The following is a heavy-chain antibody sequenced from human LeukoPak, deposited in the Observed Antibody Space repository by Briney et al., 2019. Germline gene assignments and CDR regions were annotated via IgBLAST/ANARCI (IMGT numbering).Heavy chain of an antibody. J-gene: IGHJ4*02. CDR1: GSIFSDSW. CDR2: IYPGDSDT. Sequence: GESLQISCQGSGSIFSDSWIGWVRQLPGKGLEWMGIIYPGDSDTRYSPSFQGQVTISADKSISTPYLQWSSLKATDTAMYYCARQYGRPFDYWGQGTLVTVSS. D-gene: IGHD4-17*01. V-gene: IGHV5-51*01. CDR3: ARQYGRPFDY.